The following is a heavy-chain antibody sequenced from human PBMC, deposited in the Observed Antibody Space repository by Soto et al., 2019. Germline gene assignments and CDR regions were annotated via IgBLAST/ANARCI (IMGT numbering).Heavy chain of an antibody. Sequence: PGGSLRLSCAASGFTFSSYSMNWVRQAPGKGLEWVSSISSSSSYIYYADSVKGRSTISRDNAKNSLYLQMNSLRAEDTAVYYCARREYSSSSRWFDPWGQGTLVTVSS. D-gene: IGHD6-6*01. CDR2: ISSSSSYI. CDR3: ARREYSSSSRWFDP. J-gene: IGHJ5*02. CDR1: GFTFSSYS. V-gene: IGHV3-21*01.